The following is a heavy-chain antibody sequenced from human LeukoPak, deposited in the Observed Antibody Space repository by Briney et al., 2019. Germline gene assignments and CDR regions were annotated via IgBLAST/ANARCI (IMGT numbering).Heavy chain of an antibody. CDR2: IWYDGSNK. D-gene: IGHD4-11*01. CDR3: ARVADYSNSAHADY. J-gene: IGHJ4*02. CDR1: GFTFSSYA. Sequence: SGGSLRLSCAASGFTFSSYAMHWVRQAPGKGLEWVAVIWYDGSNKNYADSVKGRFTISRDNSKNTLYLQMNSLRAEDTAVYYCARVADYSNSAHADYWGQGTLVTVSS. V-gene: IGHV3-33*08.